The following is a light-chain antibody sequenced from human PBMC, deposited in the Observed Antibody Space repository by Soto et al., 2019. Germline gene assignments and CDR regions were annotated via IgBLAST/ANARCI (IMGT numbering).Light chain of an antibody. J-gene: IGLJ7*01. CDR2: GNS. V-gene: IGLV1-40*01. CDR1: SSNIGAGYD. CDR3: QSYDTGLRTV. Sequence: QSVLTKPPSVSGAPGQRVTISCTGSSSNIGAGYDVHWYQQLPGTAPKLLIYGNSNRPSGVPDRFSGSKSGTSASLAITGLQAEDEADYYCQSYDTGLRTVFGGGTQLTVL.